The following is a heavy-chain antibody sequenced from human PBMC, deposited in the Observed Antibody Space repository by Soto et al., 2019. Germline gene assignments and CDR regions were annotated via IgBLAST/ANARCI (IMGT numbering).Heavy chain of an antibody. CDR3: AKEIAVAVATPPEY. J-gene: IGHJ4*02. D-gene: IGHD5-12*01. Sequence: EVQLLQSGGGLVQPGGSLRLSCTASGFTYSIYAMAWVRQAPGKGLEWVSAISGSGGETYYADSVKGRFTISRDNSKNTVYLQMTNLRAEDTAVYYCAKEIAVAVATPPEYWGQGTLVTVSS. V-gene: IGHV3-23*01. CDR2: ISGSGGET. CDR1: GFTYSIYA.